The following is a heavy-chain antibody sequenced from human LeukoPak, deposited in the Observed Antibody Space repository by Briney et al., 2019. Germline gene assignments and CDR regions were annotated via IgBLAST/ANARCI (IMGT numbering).Heavy chain of an antibody. CDR3: ARISMAAAGTFVDY. CDR2: INHSGST. Sequence: PSETLSLTCAVYGGSFSGYYWSWIRQPPGKGLEWIGEINHSGSTNYNPSLKSRVTISVDTSKNQFSLKLSSVTAADTAVYYCARISMAAAGTFVDYWGQGTLVTVSS. CDR1: GGSFSGYY. J-gene: IGHJ4*02. V-gene: IGHV4-34*01. D-gene: IGHD6-13*01.